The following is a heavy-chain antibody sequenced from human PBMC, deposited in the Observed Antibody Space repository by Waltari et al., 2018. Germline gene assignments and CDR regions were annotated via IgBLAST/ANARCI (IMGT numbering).Heavy chain of an antibody. Sequence: EWVAVIWYDGSNKYYADSVKGRFTISRDNSKNTLYLQMNSLRAEDTAMYYCAKEGNTVGYYYYYYMDVWGKGTTVTVSS. D-gene: IGHD4-4*01. CDR3: AKEGNTVGYYYYYYMDV. J-gene: IGHJ6*03. V-gene: IGHV3-33*06. CDR2: IWYDGSNK.